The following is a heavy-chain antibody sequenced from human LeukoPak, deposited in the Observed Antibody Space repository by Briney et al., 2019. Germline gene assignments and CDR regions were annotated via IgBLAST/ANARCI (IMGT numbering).Heavy chain of an antibody. CDR3: ANSLDY. J-gene: IGHJ4*02. D-gene: IGHD2-21*01. Sequence: GGSLRLSCVASGFTFSRSWMDWVRQAPGKGLEWVANIKEDGSQTYYVDSAKGRFTISRDNARNSLYLQMDSLRVEDTAIYYCANSLDYWGRGTLVTVSS. CDR2: IKEDGSQT. V-gene: IGHV3-7*01. CDR1: GFTFSRSW.